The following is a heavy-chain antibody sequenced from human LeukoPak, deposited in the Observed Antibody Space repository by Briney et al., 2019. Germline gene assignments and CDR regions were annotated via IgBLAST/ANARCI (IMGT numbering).Heavy chain of an antibody. V-gene: IGHV4-39*01. D-gene: IGHD1-26*01. Sequence: SETLSLTCTVSGGSISSSSYYWGWIRQPPGKWLEWIGSIYYSGSTYYNPSLKSRVTISVDTSKNQFSLKLSSVTAADTAVYYCARQKELVGATIDYWGQGTLVTVSS. CDR3: ARQKELVGATIDY. CDR2: IYYSGST. J-gene: IGHJ4*02. CDR1: GGSISSSSYY.